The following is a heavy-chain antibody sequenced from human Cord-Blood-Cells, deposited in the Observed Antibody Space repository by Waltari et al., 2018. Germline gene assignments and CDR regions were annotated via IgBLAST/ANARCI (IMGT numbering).Heavy chain of an antibody. D-gene: IGHD2-2*01. Sequence: EVQLVESGGGLVQPGRSLRLSCAASGFTFDDYAMHWVRQAPGKGLEWVSGISWNSGSRGYADSVKGRFTISRDNAKNSLYLQMNSLRAEDTALYYCASGYCSSTSCPMKDYWGQGTLVTVSS. CDR2: ISWNSGSR. CDR1: GFTFDDYA. J-gene: IGHJ4*02. CDR3: ASGYCSSTSCPMKDY. V-gene: IGHV3-9*01.